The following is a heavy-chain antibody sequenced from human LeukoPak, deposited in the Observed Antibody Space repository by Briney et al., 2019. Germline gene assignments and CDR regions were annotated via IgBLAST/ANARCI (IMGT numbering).Heavy chain of an antibody. V-gene: IGHV3-23*01. J-gene: IGHJ4*02. CDR1: GITFSSYP. Sequence: PGGSLRLSCAASGITFSSYPMTWVRQAPGKGLEWVSTISGSGGSTYYADSVKGRFTISRDNAKNTLSLQMSSLRAEDTAVYYCAKTPRTEWGQGTLVTVSS. CDR3: AKTPRTE. CDR2: ISGSGGST. D-gene: IGHD2-8*02.